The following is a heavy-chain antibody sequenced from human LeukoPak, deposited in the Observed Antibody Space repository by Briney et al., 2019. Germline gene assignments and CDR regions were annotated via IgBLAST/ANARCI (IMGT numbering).Heavy chain of an antibody. CDR3: ARDRVAAAGIIDY. CDR1: GYTFTGYY. J-gene: IGHJ4*02. CDR2: INPSSGVT. D-gene: IGHD6-13*01. V-gene: IGHV1-2*02. Sequence: SVKVSCKASGYTFTGYYMHWVRQAPGQGLEWVGWINPSSGVTNYAQNFQGRVTMTRDTSISTTYMELNRLTSDDTAVYYCARDRVAAAGIIDYWGQGTLVTVSS.